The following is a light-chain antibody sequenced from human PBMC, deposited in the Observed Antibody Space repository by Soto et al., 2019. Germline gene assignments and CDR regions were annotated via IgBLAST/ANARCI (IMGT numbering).Light chain of an antibody. CDR3: QDYGSSRT. V-gene: IGKV3-20*01. Sequence: EIVLTQSPGTLSLSPGERATLSCRASQSVSSSYIAWYQQKSGQAPRLLISGASRRATGIPDRFSGSGSGADFTLTISRLEPEDFAVYYCQDYGSSRTFGQGTKVEIK. J-gene: IGKJ1*01. CDR1: QSVSSSY. CDR2: GAS.